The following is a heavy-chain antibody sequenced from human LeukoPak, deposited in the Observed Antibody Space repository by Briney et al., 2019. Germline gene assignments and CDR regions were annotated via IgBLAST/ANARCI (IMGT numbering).Heavy chain of an antibody. D-gene: IGHD3-22*01. Sequence: SETLSLTCTVSGGSISSGDYYWSWIRQPPGKGLEWIGYIYYSGSTYYNPSLKSRVTISVDTSKNQFSLKLSSVTAADTAVYYCARGEFSSDYYVPHLSGLDYWGQGTLVTVSS. V-gene: IGHV4-30-4*01. CDR2: IYYSGST. CDR3: ARGEFSSDYYVPHLSGLDY. J-gene: IGHJ4*02. CDR1: GGSISSGDYY.